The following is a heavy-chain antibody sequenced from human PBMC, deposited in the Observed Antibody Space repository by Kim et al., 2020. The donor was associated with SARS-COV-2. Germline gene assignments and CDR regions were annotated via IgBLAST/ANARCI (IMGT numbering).Heavy chain of an antibody. Sequence: SETLSLTCTVSGGSISSYYWSWIRQPPGKGLEWIGYIYYNGSTNYNPSLKSRVTISVDTSKNQFSLKLSSVTAADTAVYYCARVQEDRMGPEVRFDPWGQGTLVTVSS. CDR2: IYYNGST. V-gene: IGHV4-59*01. CDR1: GGSISSYY. CDR3: ARVQEDRMGPEVRFDP. D-gene: IGHD2-15*01. J-gene: IGHJ5*02.